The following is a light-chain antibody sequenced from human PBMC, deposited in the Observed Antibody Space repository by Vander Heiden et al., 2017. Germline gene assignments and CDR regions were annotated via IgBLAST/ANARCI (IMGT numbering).Light chain of an antibody. V-gene: IGKV1-39*01. Sequence: DIQMTQSPSSLSASVGDRVTITCRASQSISSYLNWYQQKPGKAPKLLIYAAASWQSGVPSRFSGSGYGTDFTLTISSRQPEDFATYYCQQNDSTSALTFGGGTKVEIK. CDR2: AAA. CDR3: QQNDSTSALT. CDR1: QSISSY. J-gene: IGKJ4*01.